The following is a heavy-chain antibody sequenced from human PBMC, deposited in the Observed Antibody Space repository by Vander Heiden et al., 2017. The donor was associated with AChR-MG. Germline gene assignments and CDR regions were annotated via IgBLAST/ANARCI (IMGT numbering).Heavy chain of an antibody. Sequence: QVQLVQSGAEVKKPGASVKVSCKVSGYTLTELSMHWVRQAPGKGLEWMGGFDPEDGETIYAQKFQGRVTMTEDTSTDTAYMELSSLRSEDTAVYYCATDLITFGGVIAPLAYWGQGTLVTVSS. V-gene: IGHV1-24*01. CDR1: GYTLTELS. CDR2: FDPEDGET. J-gene: IGHJ4*02. D-gene: IGHD3-16*02. CDR3: ATDLITFGGVIAPLAY.